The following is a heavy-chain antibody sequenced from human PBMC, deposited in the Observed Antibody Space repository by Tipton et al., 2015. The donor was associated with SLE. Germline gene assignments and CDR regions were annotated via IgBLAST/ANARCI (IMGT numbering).Heavy chain of an antibody. Sequence: TLSLTCAVHDGSLSNYYWSWFRRPPGRGLEWIGEITRRGKTNYNPSLKSRVTISVDTSKNQFSLNLRSVTAAHTAVYYCARGGTGDGRNPFDPWGQGTLVSVSS. D-gene: IGHD4-23*01. CDR1: DGSLSNYY. CDR3: ARGGTGDGRNPFDP. V-gene: IGHV4-34*01. J-gene: IGHJ5*02. CDR2: ITRRGKT.